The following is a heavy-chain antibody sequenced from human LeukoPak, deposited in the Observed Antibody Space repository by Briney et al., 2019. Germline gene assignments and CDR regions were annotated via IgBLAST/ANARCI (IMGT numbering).Heavy chain of an antibody. Sequence: GRSLSLSCAASGFTFSSYGMHWVRQAPGKGLEWVAVIWYDGSNKYYADSVKGRFTISRDNSKNTLYLQMNSLRAEDTAVYYCARDSATMADYFDYWGQGTLVTVSS. J-gene: IGHJ4*02. CDR1: GFTFSSYG. V-gene: IGHV3-33*01. CDR3: ARDSATMADYFDY. CDR2: IWYDGSNK. D-gene: IGHD5-12*01.